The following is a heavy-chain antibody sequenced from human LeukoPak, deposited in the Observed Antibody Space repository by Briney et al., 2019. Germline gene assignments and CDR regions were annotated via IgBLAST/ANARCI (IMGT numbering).Heavy chain of an antibody. CDR3: ARNSFRVNTHYFYGMDV. D-gene: IGHD3-10*01. V-gene: IGHV3-66*01. CDR1: GFTVSSYY. J-gene: IGHJ6*02. CDR2: IYSGGST. Sequence: GGSLRLSCAASGFTVSSYYMSWVRQAPGKGLEWVSVIYSGGSTYYADSVKGRFTISRDNSENTLYLQMNSLRAEDTAVYYCARNSFRVNTHYFYGMDVWGQGTTVTVSS.